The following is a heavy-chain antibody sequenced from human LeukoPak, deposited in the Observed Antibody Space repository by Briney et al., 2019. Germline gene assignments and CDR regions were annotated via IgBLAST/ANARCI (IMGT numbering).Heavy chain of an antibody. CDR1: GGSFSGFY. V-gene: IGHV4-34*01. J-gene: IGHJ4*02. D-gene: IGHD3-22*01. CDR3: ARHLFGSGYYPDY. CDR2: INHSGGT. Sequence: SETLSLTCAVYGGSFSGFYWSWIRQPPGKGLEWIGDINHSGGTNYIPSLKSRVTISVDTSKKQFSLKLTSVAAADTAVYYCARHLFGSGYYPDYWGQGTLVTVSS.